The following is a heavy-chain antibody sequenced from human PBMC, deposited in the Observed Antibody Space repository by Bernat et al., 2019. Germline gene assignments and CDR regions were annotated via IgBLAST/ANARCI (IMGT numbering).Heavy chain of an antibody. D-gene: IGHD2-2*01. CDR1: GFTLTKYG. CDR3: ATDPLPGIPGRRTYYFDY. Sequence: QVQLVESGGGVVQPGGSLRLSCAASGFTLTKYGMHWVRQAPGKGLEWVAMISFDGNTKYYADSVKGRFTMSRDNSENTLYLQMNSLRAEDTALYYCATDPLPGIPGRRTYYFDYWGRGTLVTVSS. J-gene: IGHJ4*02. V-gene: IGHV3-30*03. CDR2: ISFDGNTK.